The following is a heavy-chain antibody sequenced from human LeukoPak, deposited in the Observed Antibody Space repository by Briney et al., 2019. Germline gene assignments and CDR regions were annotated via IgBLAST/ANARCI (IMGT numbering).Heavy chain of an antibody. CDR2: IKQDGSEK. Sequence: GGSLRLSCEASGFTFISYWMSWVRQAPGKGLEWVANIKQDGSEKYFLDSVKGRFTISRGNAKNSLYLQMDSLRAEDTAVYYCARDRGWSWDYWGQGTLVTVSS. V-gene: IGHV3-7*01. J-gene: IGHJ4*02. D-gene: IGHD2-15*01. CDR3: ARDRGWSWDY. CDR1: GFTFISYW.